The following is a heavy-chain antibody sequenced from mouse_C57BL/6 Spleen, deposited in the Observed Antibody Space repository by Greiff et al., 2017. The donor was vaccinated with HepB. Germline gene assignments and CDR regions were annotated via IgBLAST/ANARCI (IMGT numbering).Heavy chain of an antibody. CDR3: AREMTIVTNYYAMDY. D-gene: IGHD2-5*01. CDR1: GFTFSSYA. Sequence: DVMLVESGGGLVKPGGSLKLSCAASGFTFSSYAMSWVRQTPEKRLEWVATISDGGSYTYYPDNVKGRFTISRDNAKNNLYLQMSHLKSEDTAMYYCAREMTIVTNYYAMDYWGQGTSVTVSS. J-gene: IGHJ4*01. CDR2: ISDGGSYT. V-gene: IGHV5-4*01.